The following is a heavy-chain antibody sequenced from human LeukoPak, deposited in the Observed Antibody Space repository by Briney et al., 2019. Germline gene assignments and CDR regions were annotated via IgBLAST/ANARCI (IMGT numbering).Heavy chain of an antibody. Sequence: SETPSLTCTVSGGSISSSSYYWGWIRQPPGKGLEWIGSIYYSGSTYYNPSLRSRVTISVDTSKNQFSLKLSSVTAADTAVYYCARAIVVVPAALYYFDYWGQGTLVTVSS. CDR2: IYYSGST. J-gene: IGHJ4*02. D-gene: IGHD2-2*01. V-gene: IGHV4-39*07. CDR3: ARAIVVVPAALYYFDY. CDR1: GGSISSSSYY.